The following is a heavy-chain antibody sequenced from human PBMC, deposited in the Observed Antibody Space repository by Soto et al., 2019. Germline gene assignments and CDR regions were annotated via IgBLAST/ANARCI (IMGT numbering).Heavy chain of an antibody. CDR2: INSDGSSI. CDR1: GFSFSSYW. Sequence: GGSLRLSCKASGFSFSSYWMHWVRQAPGKGPEWVSRINSDGSSIRYADSVKGRFTISRDNAKNTVYLQMDSLRAEDTAVYYCARSLPGTYGAFDLWGQGSMVTVSS. V-gene: IGHV3-74*01. D-gene: IGHD1-7*01. CDR3: ARSLPGTYGAFDL. J-gene: IGHJ3*01.